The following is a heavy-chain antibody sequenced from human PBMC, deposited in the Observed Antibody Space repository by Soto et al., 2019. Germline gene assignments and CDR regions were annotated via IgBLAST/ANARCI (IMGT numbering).Heavy chain of an antibody. CDR2: IKGEADGGTT. J-gene: IGHJ4*02. CDR3: TTGLSNGYYNFDY. V-gene: IGHV3-15*01. D-gene: IGHD3-22*01. Sequence: QLVESGGGLVKPGGSLRLSCAASGFTFSNAWMSWVRQAPGKGLEWVGRIKGEADGGTTDYAAPVKGRITISRDHSKDTLSLQMNSLKTDDTAVYYCTTGLSNGYYNFDYWGQGTPVTVSS. CDR1: GFTFSNAW.